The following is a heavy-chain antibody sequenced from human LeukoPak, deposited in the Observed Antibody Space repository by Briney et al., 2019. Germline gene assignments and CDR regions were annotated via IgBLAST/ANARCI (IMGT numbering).Heavy chain of an antibody. CDR2: IYDSGSA. CDR1: GGSISSYY. D-gene: IGHD5-18*01. V-gene: IGHV4-59*08. CDR3: AGRGVSSGQDDDY. Sequence: SETLSLTCTVSGGSISSYYWSWIRQPPGKGLEWIGDIYDSGSANYNPSLKSRVTISLDTTKNQYSLKLSSVTAADTAVYYCAGRGVSSGQDDDYWGQGTLVTVSS. J-gene: IGHJ4*02.